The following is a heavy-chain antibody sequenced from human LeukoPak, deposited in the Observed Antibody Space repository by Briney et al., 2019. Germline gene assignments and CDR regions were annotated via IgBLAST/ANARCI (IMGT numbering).Heavy chain of an antibody. CDR3: AKEGPGGGGYFDD. V-gene: IGHV3-23*01. J-gene: IGHJ4*02. D-gene: IGHD3-16*01. Sequence: GGSLRLSCTASGLTFSSYAMNWVRQAPGKGLEWVSLIGGSGDSTYYADSVKGRFTISRDNSKNTLYLRMNSLRADDTAVYYCAKEGPGGGGYFDDWGQGTLVTVSS. CDR1: GLTFSSYA. CDR2: IGGSGDST.